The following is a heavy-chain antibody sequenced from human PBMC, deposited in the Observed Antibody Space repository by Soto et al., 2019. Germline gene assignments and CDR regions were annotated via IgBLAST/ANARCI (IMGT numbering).Heavy chain of an antibody. D-gene: IGHD3-22*01. CDR3: ARVIRYYYYMDV. V-gene: IGHV4-59*01. J-gene: IGHJ6*03. CDR1: GGSISSYY. CDR2: IYYSGST. Sequence: QVQLQESGPGLVKPSETLSLTCTVSGGSISSYYWSWIRQPPGKGLGWIGYIYYSGSTNYNPSLKSRVTISVDTSKNKFSLKLSSVTAADTAVYYCARVIRYYYYMDVWGKGTTVTVSS.